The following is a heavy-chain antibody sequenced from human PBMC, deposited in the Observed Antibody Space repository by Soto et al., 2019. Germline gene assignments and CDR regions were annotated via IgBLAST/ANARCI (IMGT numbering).Heavy chain of an antibody. J-gene: IGHJ6*02. Sequence: SVKVSCKASGGTFSSYAISWVRQAPGQGLEWMGGIIPIFGTANYAQKFQGRVTITADKSTSTAYMELRSLRSDDTAVYYCARDGITGTTDYYYYYGMDVWGQGTTVTVSS. CDR3: ARDGITGTTDYYYYYGMDV. CDR2: IIPIFGTA. V-gene: IGHV1-69*06. CDR1: GGTFSSYA. D-gene: IGHD1-7*01.